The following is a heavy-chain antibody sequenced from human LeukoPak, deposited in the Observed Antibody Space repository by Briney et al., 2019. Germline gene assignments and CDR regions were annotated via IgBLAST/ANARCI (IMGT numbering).Heavy chain of an antibody. CDR2: IYYSGTT. J-gene: IGHJ3*01. V-gene: IGHV4-59*01. CDR1: GGSFSSYC. CDR3: ARVSGDTAQDAFDF. D-gene: IGHD5-18*01. Sequence: KSSETLSLTCTVSGGSFSSYCWTWIRQPPGKGLEWIGYIYYSGTTVYNPSLTSRVTISIDTSKSQVSLKLSSVTAADTAVYYCARVSGDTAQDAFDFWGQGTMVTVSS.